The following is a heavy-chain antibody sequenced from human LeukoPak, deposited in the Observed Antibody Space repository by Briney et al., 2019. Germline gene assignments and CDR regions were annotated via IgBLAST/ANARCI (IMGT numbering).Heavy chain of an antibody. CDR1: GYTFSIYY. D-gene: IGHD6-13*01. CDR2: INPSGGSR. Sequence: ASVTVSCTASGYTFSIYYMHWVRQAPGQGVEWKGIINPSGGSRSYAQKFQGRVTMTRDTSTSTVYMELSSLRSEDTAVYYCARAIVADGRYYYGMDVWGQGTTVTVSS. V-gene: IGHV1-46*01. CDR3: ARAIVADGRYYYGMDV. J-gene: IGHJ6*02.